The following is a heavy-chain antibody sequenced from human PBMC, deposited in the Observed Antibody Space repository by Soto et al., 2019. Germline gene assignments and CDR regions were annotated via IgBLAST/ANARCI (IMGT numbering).Heavy chain of an antibody. CDR2: IESDGSST. V-gene: IGHV3-74*01. Sequence: EVQLVQSGGGLVQPGGSVRLSCAVSEFTFSTYWMYWVRQAPGKGLVWVSRIESDGSSTSYAYSVRGRFTISRNNAKNTLYLQMNSLRAEDMAVYYCARGVDSQYNSYLDVWGKGTTVTVSS. CDR3: ARGVDSQYNSYLDV. J-gene: IGHJ6*03. D-gene: IGHD1-1*01. CDR1: EFTFSTYW.